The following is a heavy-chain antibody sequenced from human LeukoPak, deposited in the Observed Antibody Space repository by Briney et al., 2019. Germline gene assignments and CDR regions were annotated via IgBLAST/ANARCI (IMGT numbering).Heavy chain of an antibody. J-gene: IGHJ6*03. V-gene: IGHV4-38-2*02. D-gene: IGHD1-1*01. CDR1: GYSISSGYY. CDR3: ARGVRPVHYYYYYYYMDV. Sequence: SETLSLTCTVSGYSISSGYYWGWIRQPPGKGLGWIGSIYHSGSTYYNPSLKSRVTISVDTSKNQFSLKLSSVTAADTAVYYCARGVRPVHYYYYYYYMDVWGKGTTVTVSS. CDR2: IYHSGST.